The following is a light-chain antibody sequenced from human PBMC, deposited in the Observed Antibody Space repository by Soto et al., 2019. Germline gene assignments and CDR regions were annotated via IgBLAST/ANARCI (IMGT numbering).Light chain of an antibody. CDR2: DAS. CDR3: QQYENYWT. V-gene: IGKV1-5*01. CDR1: QPISSW. J-gene: IGKJ1*01. Sequence: IQMTQYPPTLSASVGDRVTITCRASQPISSWLAWYHQKPGKAPKLLIYDASNLESGVPSRFSGSGSGTEFTLTISSLQPEDFGIYYCQQYENYWTFGQGSKVDIK.